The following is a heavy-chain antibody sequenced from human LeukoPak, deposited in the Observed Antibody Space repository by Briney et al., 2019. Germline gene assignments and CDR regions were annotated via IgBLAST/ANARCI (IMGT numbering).Heavy chain of an antibody. Sequence: GGSLRLSCATSGFTFSSYEMNWVRQAPGKGLEWVSHISSSGSTIYYTDSVKGRFTISRDNSKNLLYLQMNSLRAEDTAIYYCARTVARIGYWGQGTLVTVSS. V-gene: IGHV3-48*03. CDR3: ARTVARIGY. D-gene: IGHD4-23*01. CDR1: GFTFSSYE. CDR2: ISSSGSTI. J-gene: IGHJ4*02.